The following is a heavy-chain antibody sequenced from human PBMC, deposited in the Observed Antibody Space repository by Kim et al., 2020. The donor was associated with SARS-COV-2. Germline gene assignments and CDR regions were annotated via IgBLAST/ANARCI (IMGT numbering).Heavy chain of an antibody. CDR3: ASEYYDFWSGYWAYGMDV. V-gene: IGHV3-30*03. CDR2: ISYDGSNK. J-gene: IGHJ6*02. Sequence: GGSLRLSCAASGFTFSSYGMHWVRQAPGKGLEWVAVISYDGSNKYYADSVKGRFTISRDNSKNTLYLQMNSLRAEDTAVYYCASEYYDFWSGYWAYGMDVWGQGTTVTVSS. CDR1: GFTFSSYG. D-gene: IGHD3-3*01.